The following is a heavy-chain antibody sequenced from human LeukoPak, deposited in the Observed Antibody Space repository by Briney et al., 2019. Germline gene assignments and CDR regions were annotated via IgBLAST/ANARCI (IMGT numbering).Heavy chain of an antibody. CDR1: VFTLTSNY. CDR3: TGSWRYRSSWLMGFDY. Sequence: VGALRLSSVPSVFTLTSNYISWGRPAPGGGVGWGSVIYGGGIAYYTDSVKGRFTISTHNSKNTTYLHMNRPTAEPRAVYCITGSWRYRSSWLMGFDYWGEGALVSVSS. D-gene: IGHD6-13*01. CDR2: IYGGGIA. J-gene: IGHJ4*02. V-gene: IGHV3-66*01.